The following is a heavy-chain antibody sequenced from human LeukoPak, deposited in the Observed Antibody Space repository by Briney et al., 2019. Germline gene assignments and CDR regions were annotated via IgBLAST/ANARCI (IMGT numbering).Heavy chain of an antibody. CDR1: GYTFTSYY. D-gene: IGHD2-15*01. CDR3: AREPSCSGGSCYSDEGDAFDI. V-gene: IGHV1-46*01. Sequence: ASVKVSCKASGYTFTSYYMHWVRQAPGQGLEWMGIINPSGGSTSYAQKFQGRVTMTRDTSTSTVYVELSSLRSEDTAVYYCAREPSCSGGSCYSDEGDAFDIWGQGTMVTVSS. J-gene: IGHJ3*02. CDR2: INPSGGST.